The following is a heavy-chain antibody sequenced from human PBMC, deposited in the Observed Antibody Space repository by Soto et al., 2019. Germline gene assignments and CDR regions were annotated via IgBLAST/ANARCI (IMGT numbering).Heavy chain of an antibody. D-gene: IGHD4-17*01. CDR3: ARQRTTVVTQAYFDH. V-gene: IGHV4-4*07. Sequence: SETLSLTCTVSGGSIIGYYWSCIRQPAGKGLEWIGRIYSDGSTNYNPSLKSRVTMSVDTSKNQFSLKLTSMTAADTAMYYCARQRTTVVTQAYFDHWGQGTLVTVSS. CDR1: GGSIIGYY. J-gene: IGHJ4*02. CDR2: IYSDGST.